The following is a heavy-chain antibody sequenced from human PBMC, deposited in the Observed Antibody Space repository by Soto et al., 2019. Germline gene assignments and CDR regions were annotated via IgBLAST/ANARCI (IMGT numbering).Heavy chain of an antibody. CDR2: IWYDGSNK. CDR1: GFTFSSYG. Sequence: QVQLVESGGGVVQPGRSLRLSCAASGFTFSSYGMHWVRQAPGKGLEWVAVIWYDGSNKYYADSVKGRFTISRDNSKNTLYLQMNSLRAEDTAVYYCASVGSSGWYYYGMDVWGQGTTVTVSS. D-gene: IGHD6-19*01. V-gene: IGHV3-33*01. CDR3: ASVGSSGWYYYGMDV. J-gene: IGHJ6*02.